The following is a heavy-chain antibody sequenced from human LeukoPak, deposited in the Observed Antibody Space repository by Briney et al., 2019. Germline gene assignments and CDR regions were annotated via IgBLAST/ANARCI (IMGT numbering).Heavy chain of an antibody. V-gene: IGHV4-34*01. CDR3: ASHINYDSSGFDS. CDR1: GGSISSYY. CDR2: INHSGST. D-gene: IGHD3-22*01. Sequence: ASETLSLTCTVSGGSISSYYWSWIRQPPGKGLEWIGEINHSGSTNYNPSLKSRVTISVDTSKNQFSLNLSSLTAADTAVYYCASHINYDSSGFDSWGQGTLVTVSS. J-gene: IGHJ4*02.